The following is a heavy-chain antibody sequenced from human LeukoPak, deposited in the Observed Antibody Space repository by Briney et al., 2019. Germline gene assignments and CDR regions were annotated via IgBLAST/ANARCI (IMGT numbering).Heavy chain of an antibody. CDR3: ARELWFGGRTMFDP. CDR1: GFTFSSYE. Sequence: RGSLRLSCAASGFTFSSYEMNWVRQAPVKGLEWVSYISSSGSTIYYADSVKGRFTISRDNAKNSLYLQMNSLRAEDTAVYYCARELWFGGRTMFDPWGQGTLVTVSS. D-gene: IGHD3-10*01. V-gene: IGHV3-48*03. CDR2: ISSSGSTI. J-gene: IGHJ5*02.